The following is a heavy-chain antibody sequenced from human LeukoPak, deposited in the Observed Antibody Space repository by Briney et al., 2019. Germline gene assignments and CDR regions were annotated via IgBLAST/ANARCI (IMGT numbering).Heavy chain of an antibody. Sequence: PGGSLRLSCAASGFTFSSYSMNWVRQAPGKGLEWVSYISSSSSTIYYADSVKGRFTISRDNAKNSLYLQMNSLRAEDTAVYYCARLNYYDSSGYYSAVWFDPWGQGTLVTVSS. CDR3: ARLNYYDSSGYYSAVWFDP. CDR2: ISSSSSTI. D-gene: IGHD3-22*01. CDR1: GFTFSSYS. V-gene: IGHV3-48*01. J-gene: IGHJ5*02.